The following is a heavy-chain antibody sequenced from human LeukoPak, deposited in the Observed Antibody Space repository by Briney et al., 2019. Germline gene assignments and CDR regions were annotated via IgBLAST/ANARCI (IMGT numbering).Heavy chain of an antibody. D-gene: IGHD2-2*01. CDR3: ARRGYCSSTSCYASFAFGY. V-gene: IGHV5-51*01. Sequence: GESLKISCKGSGYTFINYWIGWVRQMPGKGLEWVGIIYPGDSDTRYSPSFQGQVTISADTSISTAYLQWSSLKASDTAMYYCARRGYCSSTSCYASFAFGYWGQGTLVTVSS. J-gene: IGHJ4*02. CDR2: IYPGDSDT. CDR1: GYTFINYW.